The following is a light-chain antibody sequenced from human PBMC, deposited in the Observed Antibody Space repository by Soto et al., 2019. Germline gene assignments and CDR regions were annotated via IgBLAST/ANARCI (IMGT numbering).Light chain of an antibody. Sequence: QSALTQPASVSGSPGQSITISCTGTSSDVGGYNYLSWYQQHPGKAPKHMIYEVSNRPSGVSSRFSGSKSGNTASLTISGLQAEDEADYYGSSYTSSSTRVFGGGTKLTVL. CDR1: SSDVGGYNY. CDR2: EVS. CDR3: SSYTSSSTRV. V-gene: IGLV2-14*01. J-gene: IGLJ2*01.